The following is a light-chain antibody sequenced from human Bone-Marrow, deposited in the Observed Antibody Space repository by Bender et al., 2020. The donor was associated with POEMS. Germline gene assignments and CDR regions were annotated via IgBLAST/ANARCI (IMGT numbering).Light chain of an antibody. CDR1: NY. CDR2: DVS. CDR3: SSYTSSSTRV. Sequence: NYVSWYQQFPGTAPRLIIYDVSNRPSGISSRFSGSKSGNTASLNISGLQAEDDADYYCSSYTSSSTRVFGGGTKLTVL. V-gene: IGLV2-14*03. J-gene: IGLJ3*02.